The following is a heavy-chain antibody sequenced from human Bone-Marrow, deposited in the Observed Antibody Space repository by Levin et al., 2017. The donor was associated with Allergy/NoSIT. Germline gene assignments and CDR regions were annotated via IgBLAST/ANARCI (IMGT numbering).Heavy chain of an antibody. Sequence: SETLSLTCAVYGGSFSGYYWSWIRQPPGKGLEWIGEINHSGSTNYNPSLKSRVTISVDTSKNQFSLKLSSVTAADTAVYYCARVEPGSYDYWGQGTLVTVSS. D-gene: IGHD1-1*01. CDR2: INHSGST. CDR3: ARVEPGSYDY. CDR1: GGSFSGYY. J-gene: IGHJ4*02. V-gene: IGHV4-34*01.